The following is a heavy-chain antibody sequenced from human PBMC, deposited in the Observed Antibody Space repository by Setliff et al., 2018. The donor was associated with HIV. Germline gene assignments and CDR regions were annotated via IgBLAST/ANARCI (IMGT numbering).Heavy chain of an antibody. V-gene: IGHV4-39*01. J-gene: IGHJ4*02. CDR3: ARVVDADYLDY. CDR2: IYYSGST. CDR1: GASIGRRSDC. D-gene: IGHD2-15*01. Sequence: KPSETLSLTCTVSGASIGRRSDCWGWIRQPPGKGLEWIGIIYYSGSTYYKPSLKSRVTISVDTSKNQFSLKLNSVTAADTAMYYCARVVDADYLDYWGQGTPVTVSS.